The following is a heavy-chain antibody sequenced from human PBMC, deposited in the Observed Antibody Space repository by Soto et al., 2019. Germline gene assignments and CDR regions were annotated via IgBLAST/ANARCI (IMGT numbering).Heavy chain of an antibody. CDR2: LIPMFGTT. Sequence: QVQLVQSGAEVKTPGSSVKVSCKGSGGTFRSYSINWVRQAPGQGLEWMGRLIPMFGTTDYAQRFQGRVTFTADESTSTASMEVTNLTSEDTAVYYCARAVVLTFTRFYDMDVWGQGTTVTVSS. D-gene: IGHD3-9*01. CDR1: GGTFRSYS. J-gene: IGHJ6*02. V-gene: IGHV1-69*18. CDR3: ARAVVLTFTRFYDMDV.